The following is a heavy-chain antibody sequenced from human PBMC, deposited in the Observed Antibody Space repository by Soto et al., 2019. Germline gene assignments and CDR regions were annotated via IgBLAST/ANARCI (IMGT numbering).Heavy chain of an antibody. D-gene: IGHD6-13*01. Sequence: GGSLRLSCAASGFTFSCYWMSWVRQAPGKGLEWVANIKQDGSEKYYVDSVKCRFTISRDNAKNSLYLQMNSLRAEDTAVYYCARDGELGPSLDYWGQGTLVSVSS. CDR1: GFTFSCYW. CDR3: ARDGELGPSLDY. V-gene: IGHV3-7*01. J-gene: IGHJ4*02. CDR2: IKQDGSEK.